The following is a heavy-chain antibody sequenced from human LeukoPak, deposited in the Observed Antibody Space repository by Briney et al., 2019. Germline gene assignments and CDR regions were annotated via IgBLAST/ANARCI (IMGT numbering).Heavy chain of an antibody. Sequence: PGGSLRLSCAASGFTFSSYWMSWVRQAPGKGLEWVAVISYDGSNKYYADSVKGRFTISRDNSKNTLYLQMNSLRAEDTAVYYCASSVITFGGVIARDYWGQGTLATVSS. CDR3: ASSVITFGGVIARDY. CDR1: GFTFSSYW. V-gene: IGHV3-30*03. J-gene: IGHJ4*02. D-gene: IGHD3-16*02. CDR2: ISYDGSNK.